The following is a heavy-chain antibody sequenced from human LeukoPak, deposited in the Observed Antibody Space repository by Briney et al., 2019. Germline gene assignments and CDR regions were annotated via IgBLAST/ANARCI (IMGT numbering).Heavy chain of an antibody. CDR3: AKDQTTVVTYMDV. Sequence: GGSLRLSCAVSGFTFSNAWMSWVRQAPGKGLEWVSGINWNGGSTGYGDSVKGRFTISRDNAKNSLYLQMNSLRAEDTAVYYCAKDQTTVVTYMDVWGKGTTVTISS. CDR2: INWNGGST. V-gene: IGHV3-20*04. D-gene: IGHD4-23*01. CDR1: GFTFSNAW. J-gene: IGHJ6*03.